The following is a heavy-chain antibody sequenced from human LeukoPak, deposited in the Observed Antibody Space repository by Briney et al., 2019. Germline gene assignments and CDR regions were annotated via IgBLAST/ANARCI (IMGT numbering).Heavy chain of an antibody. CDR3: ARGRAAAGRLDH. J-gene: IGHJ4*02. Sequence: SETLSLTCAVYGGSFSGYYWSWIRQPPGKGLERIGEINHSGSTNYDPSLKSRVTISVDTSKNQFSLKLSSVTAADTAVYYCARGRAAAGRLDHWGQGTLVTVSS. V-gene: IGHV4-34*01. CDR2: INHSGST. D-gene: IGHD6-13*01. CDR1: GGSFSGYY.